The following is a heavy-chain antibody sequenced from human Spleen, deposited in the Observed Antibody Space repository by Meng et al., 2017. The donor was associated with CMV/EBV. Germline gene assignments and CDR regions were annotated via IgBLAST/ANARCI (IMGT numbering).Heavy chain of an antibody. V-gene: IGHV3-48*03. D-gene: IGHD3-16*02. CDR2: ISSSGSTI. Sequence: GGSLRLSCAVSGFTFSSYEMNWVRQAPGKGLEWVSYISSSGSTIYYADSVKGRFTISRDNAKNSLYLQMNSLRAEDTAVYYCARSQSAPLTYYDYVWGSYRYTEGRSGWFDPWGQGTLVTVSS. J-gene: IGHJ5*02. CDR3: ARSQSAPLTYYDYVWGSYRYTEGRSGWFDP. CDR1: GFTFSSYE.